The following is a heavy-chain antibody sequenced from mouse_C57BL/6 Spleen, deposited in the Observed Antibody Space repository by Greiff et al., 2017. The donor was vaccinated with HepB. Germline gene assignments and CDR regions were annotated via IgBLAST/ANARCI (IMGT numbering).Heavy chain of an antibody. D-gene: IGHD1-1*01. CDR3: ASHSRITTVVAPYFDY. CDR2: IDPSDSYT. CDR1: GYTFTSYW. J-gene: IGHJ2*01. Sequence: VQLQQPGAELVMPGASVKLSCKASGYTFTSYWMHWVKQRPGQGLEWIGEIDPSDSYTNYNQKFKGKSTLTVDKSSSTAYMQLSSLTSEDSAVYYCASHSRITTVVAPYFDYWGQGTTLTVSS. V-gene: IGHV1-69*01.